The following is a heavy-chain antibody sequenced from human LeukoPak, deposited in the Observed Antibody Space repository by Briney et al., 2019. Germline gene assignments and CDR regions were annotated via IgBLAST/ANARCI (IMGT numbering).Heavy chain of an antibody. Sequence: GRSLRLSCTASGFTFSSYGMHWVRQAPGKGLEWVAVIWSDGSNKYYADSVKGRFTISRDNSKNTLYLQMNSLRAEDTAVYYCARRRYSVYDFDYWGQGTLVTVSS. J-gene: IGHJ4*02. V-gene: IGHV3-33*01. CDR3: ARRRYSVYDFDY. D-gene: IGHD5/OR15-5a*01. CDR1: GFTFSSYG. CDR2: IWSDGSNK.